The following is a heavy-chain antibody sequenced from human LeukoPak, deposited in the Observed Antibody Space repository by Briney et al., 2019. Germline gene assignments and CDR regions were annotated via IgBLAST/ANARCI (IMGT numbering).Heavy chain of an antibody. D-gene: IGHD1-26*01. Sequence: PGGSLRLSCAASGFAFISYSINWVRQAPGKGLEWVSSTSSGSDYIYYADSMKGRFSTSRDNAKNSLYLQMNSLIVEDTAVYYCARGHSGSYQRTDAFDIWGQGTMVTVSS. J-gene: IGHJ3*02. V-gene: IGHV3-21*01. CDR2: TSSGSDYI. CDR3: ARGHSGSYQRTDAFDI. CDR1: GFAFISYS.